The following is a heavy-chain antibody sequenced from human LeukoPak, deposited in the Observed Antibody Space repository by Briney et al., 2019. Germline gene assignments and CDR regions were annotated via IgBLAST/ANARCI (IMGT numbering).Heavy chain of an antibody. Sequence: GESLKLSCKGSGYSFTSYWIGWVRQMPGKGLEWMGIIYPSDSDTRYSPSFQGQVTISADKSISTAYLQWSSLKASDTAMYYCARCRSGTDLYDYYFMDVWGKGTTVTVSS. CDR2: IYPSDSDT. V-gene: IGHV5-51*01. CDR1: GYSFTSYW. J-gene: IGHJ6*03. CDR3: ARCRSGTDLYDYYFMDV. D-gene: IGHD3-10*01.